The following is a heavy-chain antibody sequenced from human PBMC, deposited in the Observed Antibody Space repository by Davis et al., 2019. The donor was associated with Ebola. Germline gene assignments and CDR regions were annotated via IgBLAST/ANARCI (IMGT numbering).Heavy chain of an antibody. CDR2: INHSGSP. V-gene: IGHV4-34*01. D-gene: IGHD3-22*01. Sequence: MPSETLSLTCAVYGGSFSGYYWSWIRQPPGKGLEWIGEINHSGSPNYNPSLKSRVTISVETSKHHFSLKLSSVTAADTAVYYCARGLTYYYDSSGYYVVRGWFDPWGQGTLVTVSS. J-gene: IGHJ5*02. CDR1: GGSFSGYY. CDR3: ARGLTYYYDSSGYYVVRGWFDP.